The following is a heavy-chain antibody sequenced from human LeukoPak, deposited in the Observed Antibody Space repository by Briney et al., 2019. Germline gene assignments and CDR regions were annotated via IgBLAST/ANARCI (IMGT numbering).Heavy chain of an antibody. CDR3: TTHPKLLVAKRLFDY. D-gene: IGHD5-12*01. V-gene: IGHV3-15*01. CDR2: IKSKTDGGTT. J-gene: IGHJ4*02. CDR1: GFTFSNAW. Sequence: GGSLRLSCAASGFTFSNAWMSWVRQAPGKGLEWVGRIKSKTDGGTTDYAAPVKGRFTISRDDSKNTLYLQMNSLKTEDTAVYYCTTHPKLLVAKRLFDYWGQGTLVTVSS.